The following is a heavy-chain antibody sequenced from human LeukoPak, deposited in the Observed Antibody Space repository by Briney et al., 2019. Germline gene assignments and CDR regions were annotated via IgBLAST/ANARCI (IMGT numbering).Heavy chain of an antibody. V-gene: IGHV1-69*01. Sequence: SVKVSCKASGGTFSSYAISWVRRAPGQGLEWMGGIIPIFGTANYAQKFQGRVTITADESTSTAYMELSSLRSEDTAVYYCARGRDIVVVPYYYYYYMDVWGKGTTVTVSS. CDR1: GGTFSSYA. D-gene: IGHD2-2*01. CDR2: IIPIFGTA. J-gene: IGHJ6*03. CDR3: ARGRDIVVVPYYYYYYMDV.